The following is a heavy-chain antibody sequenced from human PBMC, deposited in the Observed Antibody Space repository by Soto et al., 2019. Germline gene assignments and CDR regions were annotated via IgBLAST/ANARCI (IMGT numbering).Heavy chain of an antibody. CDR1: GGTISSGDYH. CDR3: AREAAIDGTDY. J-gene: IGHJ4*02. V-gene: IGHV4-30-4*01. Sequence: PSETLSLTCTVSGGTISSGDYHWSWIRQPPGKGLEWIGNIHNSGSTYYNPSLKSRVTISVDTSKNQFSLKLSSVTAADTAVYYCAREAAIDGTDYWGQGTLVTVSS. CDR2: IHNSGST. D-gene: IGHD2-2*01.